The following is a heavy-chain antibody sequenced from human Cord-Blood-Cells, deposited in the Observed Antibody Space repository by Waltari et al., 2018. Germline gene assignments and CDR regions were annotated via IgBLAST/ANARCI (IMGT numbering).Heavy chain of an antibody. D-gene: IGHD1-26*01. V-gene: IGHV4-34*01. CDR2: INHSGST. Sequence: QVQLQQWGAGLLKPSETLSLTCAVYGGSFSGYYWSWIRQPPGKGLEWIGEINHSGSTNYNPSLKIRVTISVDTSKNQFSLKLSSVTAADTAVYYCARHATGATQDYWGQGTLVTVSS. CDR3: ARHATGATQDY. CDR1: GGSFSGYY. J-gene: IGHJ4*02.